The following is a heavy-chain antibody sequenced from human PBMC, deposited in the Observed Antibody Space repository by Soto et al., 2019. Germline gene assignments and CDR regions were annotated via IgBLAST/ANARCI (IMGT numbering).Heavy chain of an antibody. CDR3: AAGVYYFDY. CDR1: GFTFSSYG. D-gene: IGHD2-8*01. CDR2: IWYDGSNK. Sequence: QVQLVESGGGVVQPGRSLRLSCAASGFTFSSYGMHWVRQAPGKGLEWVAVIWYDGSNKYYADSVKGRFTISRDNSKNTLYLQMNSLRAEDTAVYYCAAGVYYFDYWGQGTLVTVSS. J-gene: IGHJ4*02. V-gene: IGHV3-33*01.